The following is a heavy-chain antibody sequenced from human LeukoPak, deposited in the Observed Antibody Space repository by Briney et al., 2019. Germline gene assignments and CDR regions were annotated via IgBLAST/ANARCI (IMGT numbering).Heavy chain of an antibody. V-gene: IGHV3-53*01. J-gene: IGHJ4*02. CDR3: ARGVEPLGANTLAY. Sequence: GGSLRLSCAASGFTVITNDMTWVRQAPGKGLEWVSVLYSDGNTKYADSVQGRFTISRDNSKNTLYLEMNSLSPDDTAVYYCARGVEPLGANTLAYWGQGTLVTVSS. D-gene: IGHD1-14*01. CDR1: GFTVITND. CDR2: LYSDGNT.